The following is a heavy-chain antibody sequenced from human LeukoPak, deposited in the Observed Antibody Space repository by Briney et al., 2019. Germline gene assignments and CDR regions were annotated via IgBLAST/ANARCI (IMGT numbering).Heavy chain of an antibody. CDR2: IYYSGST. Sequence: SETLSLTCTVSGGPISSGGYYWSWIRQHPGKGLVWIGYIYYSGSTYYNPSLKSRVTISVDTSKNQFSLKLSSVTAADTAVYYCARLYFDSTYYFDYWGQGTLVTVSS. J-gene: IGHJ4*02. V-gene: IGHV4-31*03. CDR3: ARLYFDSTYYFDY. CDR1: GGPISSGGYY. D-gene: IGHD3-9*01.